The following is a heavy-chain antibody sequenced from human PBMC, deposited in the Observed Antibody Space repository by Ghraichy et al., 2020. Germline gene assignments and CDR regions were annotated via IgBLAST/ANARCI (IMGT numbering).Heavy chain of an antibody. D-gene: IGHD2/OR15-2a*01. V-gene: IGHV3-23*01. J-gene: IGHJ3*02. Sequence: GGSLRLSCAASGFTFSNYAMSWVRQAPGKGLEWVSGISDSGDRIYYADSVKGRFTISRDKSKNTLNLQMNSLRVDDTAVYYCAKDRENRFADAFDIWGQGTMVTVSS. CDR2: ISDSGDRI. CDR1: GFTFSNYA. CDR3: AKDRENRFADAFDI.